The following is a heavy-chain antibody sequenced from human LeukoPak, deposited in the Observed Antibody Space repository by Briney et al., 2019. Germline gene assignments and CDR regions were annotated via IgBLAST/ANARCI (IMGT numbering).Heavy chain of an antibody. CDR1: GGSFSGYY. CDR2: INHSGST. Sequence: PSETLYLTCAAYGGSFSGYYWSWIRQPPGKGLEWIGEINHSGSTNYNPSLKSRVTISVDTSKNQFSLKLSSVTAADTAVYYCARGNSVDYGDHYYFDYWGQGTLVTVSS. V-gene: IGHV4-34*01. D-gene: IGHD4-17*01. J-gene: IGHJ4*02. CDR3: ARGNSVDYGDHYYFDY.